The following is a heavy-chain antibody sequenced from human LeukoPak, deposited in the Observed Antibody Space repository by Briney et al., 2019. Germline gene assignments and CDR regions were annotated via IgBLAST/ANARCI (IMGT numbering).Heavy chain of an antibody. Sequence: SQTLSLTCTVSGGSISSGSYYWSWIRQPAGKGLEWIGRIYTSGSTNYNPSLKSRVTISVDTSKNQFSLKLSSVTAADTAVYYCARGPYYYGSGSYLYWGQGTLATASS. CDR2: IYTSGST. V-gene: IGHV4-61*02. J-gene: IGHJ1*01. CDR3: ARGPYYYGSGSYLY. D-gene: IGHD3-10*01. CDR1: GGSISSGSYY.